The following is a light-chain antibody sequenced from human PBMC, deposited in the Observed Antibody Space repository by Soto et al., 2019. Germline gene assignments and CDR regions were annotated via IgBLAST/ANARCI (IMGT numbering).Light chain of an antibody. V-gene: IGKV3-20*01. CDR1: QSVSNNY. CDR3: QQYGSSAPIT. Sequence: EIVLTQSPGTLSFSPGERATRSCRSSQSVSNNYLAWYQQKPGQAPRLVIYGASSRATGIPDRFSASGSGTDFTLTISRLEPEDFAVYYCQQYGSSAPITFGQGTRLEIK. J-gene: IGKJ5*01. CDR2: GAS.